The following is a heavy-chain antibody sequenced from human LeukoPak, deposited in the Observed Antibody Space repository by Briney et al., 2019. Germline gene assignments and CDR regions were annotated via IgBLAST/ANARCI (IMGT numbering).Heavy chain of an antibody. CDR2: ISGSGNTK. V-gene: IGHV3-48*01. D-gene: IGHD4-17*01. Sequence: GGSLRLSCVASGFTFSSYTMNWVRQAPGKGLEWVSSISGSGNTKYYSDSVEGRFTISRDNAENSLYLQMSSLRAEDTAVYYCARDSGPLGDGHWGQGTLVTVSS. J-gene: IGHJ4*02. CDR3: ARDSGPLGDGH. CDR1: GFTFSSYT.